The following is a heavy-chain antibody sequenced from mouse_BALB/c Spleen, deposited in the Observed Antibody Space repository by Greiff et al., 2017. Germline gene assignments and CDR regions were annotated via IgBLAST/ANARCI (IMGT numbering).Heavy chain of an antibody. D-gene: IGHD2-13*01. CDR3: ARDYNY. V-gene: IGHV5-17*02. J-gene: IGHJ2*01. CDR2: ISRGSSTI. CDR1: GFTFSSFG. Sequence: EVKLVESGGGLVKPGGSRKLSCAASGFTFSSFGMHWVRQAPEKGLEWVAYISRGSSTIYYADTVKGRVTISRDNPKNTLFLQMTSLRSEDTAMYYCARDYNYWGQGTTLTVSS.